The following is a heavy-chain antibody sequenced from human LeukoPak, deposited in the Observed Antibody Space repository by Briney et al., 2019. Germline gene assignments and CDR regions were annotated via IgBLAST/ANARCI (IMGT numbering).Heavy chain of an antibody. CDR2: INAGNGNT. CDR3: AIVVVAAYHQYFQH. CDR1: GYTFTSYA. J-gene: IGHJ1*01. Sequence: ASVKVSCKASGYTFTSYAMHWVRQAPGQRLEWMGWINAGNGNTKYSQKFQGRVTITRDTSASTAYMELSGLRSEDTAVYYCAIVVVAAYHQYFQHWGQGTLVTVSS. V-gene: IGHV1-3*01. D-gene: IGHD2-15*01.